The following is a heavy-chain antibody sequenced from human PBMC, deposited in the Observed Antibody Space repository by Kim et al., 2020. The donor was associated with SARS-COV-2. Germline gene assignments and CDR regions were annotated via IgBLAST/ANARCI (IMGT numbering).Heavy chain of an antibody. CDR3: ARIGYSGYDWVWDY. V-gene: IGHV1-69*04. CDR1: GGTFSSYA. J-gene: IGHJ4*02. CDR2: IIPILGIA. D-gene: IGHD5-12*01. Sequence: SVKVSCKASGGTFSSYAISWVRQAPGQGLEWMGRIIPILGIANYAQKFQGRVTITADKSTSTAYMELSSLRSEDTAVYYCARIGYSGYDWVWDYWGQGTLVTVSS.